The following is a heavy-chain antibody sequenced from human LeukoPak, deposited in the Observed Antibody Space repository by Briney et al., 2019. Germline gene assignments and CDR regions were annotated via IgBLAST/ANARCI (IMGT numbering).Heavy chain of an antibody. CDR2: INHSGST. CDR1: GGSFSGYY. V-gene: IGHV4-34*01. J-gene: IGHJ4*02. CDR3: ARGPGKYCSGGSCYSAVKVRYYFDY. Sequence: PSETLSLTCAVYGGSFSGYYWSWIRQPPGKGLEWIGEINHSGSTNYNPSLKSRVTISVDTSKIQFSLKLSSVTAADTAVYYCARGPGKYCSGGSCYSAVKVRYYFDYWGQGTLVTVSS. D-gene: IGHD2-15*01.